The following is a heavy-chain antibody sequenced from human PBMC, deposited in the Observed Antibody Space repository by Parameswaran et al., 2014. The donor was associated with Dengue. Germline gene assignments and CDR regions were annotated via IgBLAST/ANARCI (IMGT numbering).Heavy chain of an antibody. CDR3: ANPGGIVVVPAAIGSYYYGMDV. D-gene: IGHD2-2*02. V-gene: IGHV3-23*01. Sequence: RWIRQPPGKGLEWVSAISGSGGSTYYADSVKGRFTISRDNPKNTLYLQMNSLRAEDTAVYYCANPGGIVVVPAAIGSYYYGMDVWGQGTTVTVSS. J-gene: IGHJ6*02. CDR2: ISGSGGST.